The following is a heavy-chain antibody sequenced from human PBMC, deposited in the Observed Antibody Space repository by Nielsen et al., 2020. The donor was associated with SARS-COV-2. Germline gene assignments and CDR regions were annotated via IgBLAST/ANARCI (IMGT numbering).Heavy chain of an antibody. V-gene: IGHV4-38-2*01. CDR3: ARNAYYDILTGYHRGGNYFDF. D-gene: IGHD3-9*01. J-gene: IGHJ4*02. CDR2: IYHNGNT. Sequence: WIRQPPGKGLEWIGTIYHNGNTFYNPSLKSRLTMSVDTSKNQFSLKLSSVTAADTAVYYCARNAYYDILTGYHRGGNYFDFWGLGTLVTVSS.